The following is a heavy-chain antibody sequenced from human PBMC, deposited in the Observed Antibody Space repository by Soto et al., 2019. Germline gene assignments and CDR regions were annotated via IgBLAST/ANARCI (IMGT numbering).Heavy chain of an antibody. J-gene: IGHJ5*02. V-gene: IGHV3-7*01. CDR3: ARSIAARLNWFDP. CDR2: IKQDGSEK. CDR1: EFNFSSYW. Sequence: PGLLLRLSSSASEFNFSSYWMSRIRQSPGKGLEWVANIKQDGSEKYYVDSVKGRFTISRDNAKNSLYLQMNSLRAEDTAVYYCARSIAARLNWFDPWGQGTLVTVSS. D-gene: IGHD6-6*01.